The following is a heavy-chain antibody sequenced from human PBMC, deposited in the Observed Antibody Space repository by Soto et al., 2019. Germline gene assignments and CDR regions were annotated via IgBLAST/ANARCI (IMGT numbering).Heavy chain of an antibody. CDR2: IYYSGST. CDR3: ARDKITGLFDY. J-gene: IGHJ4*02. V-gene: IGHV4-59*12. CDR1: GGSLSSYY. Sequence: PSETLSLTCVVSGGSLSSYYWSWIRQPPGKGLEWIGYIYYSGSTNYNPPLKSRVTISVDTSKNQFSLKLTSVTAADTAVYYCARDKITGLFDYWGQGTLVTVSS. D-gene: IGHD2-8*02.